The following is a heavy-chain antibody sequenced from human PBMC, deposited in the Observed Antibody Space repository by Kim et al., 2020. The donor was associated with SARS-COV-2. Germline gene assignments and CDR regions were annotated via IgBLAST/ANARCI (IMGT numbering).Heavy chain of an antibody. CDR2: DGGQK. J-gene: IGHJ4*02. Sequence: DGGQKYHVDSVKGRFTISRDNAENSLYLQMNSLRAEDTAIYYCTRSLEYWGQGTLVTVSS. CDR3: TRSLEY. V-gene: IGHV3-7*01.